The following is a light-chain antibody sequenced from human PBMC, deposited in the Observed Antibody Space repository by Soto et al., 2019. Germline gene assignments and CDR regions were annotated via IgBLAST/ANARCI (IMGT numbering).Light chain of an antibody. J-gene: IGKJ3*01. V-gene: IGKV1-9*01. CDR3: QQVDSYPRT. CDR1: QAIGSY. Sequence: IQLTQSPSSLSASVGDTVTITCRASQAIGSYFAWYQQRPGTAPKLLIYSASTLHSGVPSRFSGSGSGTDFTLTIRSPQPEDFATYYCQQVDSYPRTFGPGTTVEI. CDR2: SAS.